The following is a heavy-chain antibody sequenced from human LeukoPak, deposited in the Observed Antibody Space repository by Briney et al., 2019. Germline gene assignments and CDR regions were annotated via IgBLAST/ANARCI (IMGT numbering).Heavy chain of an antibody. CDR3: ARDRSGPVALDAFDI. CDR2: ISSSSSYI. D-gene: IGHD3-10*01. V-gene: IGHV3-21*01. CDR1: GFTFTSYS. J-gene: IGHJ3*02. Sequence: GGSLRLSCAASGFTFTSYSMNWVRQAPGKGLEWVSSISSSSSYIYDADAVKGRFTISVDNAKNSLYLQMDSLRAEDTAVYYCARDRSGPVALDAFDIWGQGTMVTVSS.